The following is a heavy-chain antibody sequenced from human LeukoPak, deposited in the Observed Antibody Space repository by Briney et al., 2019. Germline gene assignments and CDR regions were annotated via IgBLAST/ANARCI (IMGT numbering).Heavy chain of an antibody. CDR3: AKFRDSGGPRGGFDP. Sequence: PGGSLRLSCAASGFTVSINYMSWVRQAPGKGLEWVSAISGRGGSTYYADSVKGRFTISRDNSKNTLYLQMNSLRAEDTAVYYCAKFRDSGGPRGGFDPWGQGTLVTVSS. CDR2: ISGRGGST. V-gene: IGHV3-23*01. CDR1: GFTVSINY. J-gene: IGHJ5*02. D-gene: IGHD3-22*01.